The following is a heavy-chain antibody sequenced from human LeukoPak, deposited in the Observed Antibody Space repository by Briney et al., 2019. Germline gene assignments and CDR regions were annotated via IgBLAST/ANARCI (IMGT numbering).Heavy chain of an antibody. D-gene: IGHD3-3*01. CDR2: ISSSSSYM. Sequence: PGGSLRLSCAASGFTFSSYSMNWVRQAPGKGLEWVSSISSSSSYMYYADSVKGRFTISRDNAKNSLYLQMNSLRAEDTAVYYCARVSAIFHAFDIWGQGTMVTVSS. V-gene: IGHV3-21*01. CDR3: ARVSAIFHAFDI. CDR1: GFTFSSYS. J-gene: IGHJ3*02.